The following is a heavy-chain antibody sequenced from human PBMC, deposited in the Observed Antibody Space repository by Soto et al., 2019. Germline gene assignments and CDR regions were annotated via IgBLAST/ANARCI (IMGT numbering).Heavy chain of an antibody. CDR2: ISPNSSDT. Sequence: ASVKVSCQSAGYTFTGRCVDWGCQGPGQGLEWMRWISPNSSDTKCAQNLQGRVTVTRDPSITSAHVGLRGLISDDMALCYCERHWKNELVHSAFDYWGQGTVVTVSS. D-gene: IGHD1-1*01. CDR1: GYTFTGRC. CDR3: ERHWKNELVHSAFDY. J-gene: IGHJ4*02. V-gene: IGHV1-2*02.